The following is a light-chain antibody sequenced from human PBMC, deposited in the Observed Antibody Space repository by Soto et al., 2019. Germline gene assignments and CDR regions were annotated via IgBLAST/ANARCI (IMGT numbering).Light chain of an antibody. CDR1: SSDVGAYNY. Sequence: QSALTQPASVSGSPGQSITISCTGTSSDVGAYNYVSWYQQHPGKAPKLMIYEVINRPSGVSNRFSGSKSGNTASLTISGLQADDEADYYCSSYTTTNIRVFGSGTKLTVL. CDR2: EVI. J-gene: IGLJ1*01. V-gene: IGLV2-14*01. CDR3: SSYTTTNIRV.